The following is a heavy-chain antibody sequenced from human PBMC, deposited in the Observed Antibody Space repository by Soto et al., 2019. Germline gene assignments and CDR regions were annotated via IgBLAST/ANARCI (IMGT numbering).Heavy chain of an antibody. Sequence: QVQLVESGGGMIQPGRSLRLSCVASGFTFSNYGMHWVRQAPGKGLEWVAGISYDGGSADYVDSVKGRFTLSRDNSKNTLSLQMISLRPEDTGVYYCAKDFDVVVVLSATRGLAVWGQGTTVTVSS. CDR2: ISYDGGSA. CDR1: GFTFSNYG. CDR3: AKDFDVVVVLSATRGLAV. V-gene: IGHV3-30*18. D-gene: IGHD2-15*01. J-gene: IGHJ6*02.